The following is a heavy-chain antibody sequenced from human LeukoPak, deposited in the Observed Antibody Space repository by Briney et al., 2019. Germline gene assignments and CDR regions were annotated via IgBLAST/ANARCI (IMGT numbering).Heavy chain of an antibody. V-gene: IGHV4-59*01. CDR1: GGSISSYY. Sequence: SETLSLTCTASGGSISSYYWGWIRQPPGKGLEWIGYIYYSGSTNYNPSLKSRVTISVDTSKNQFSLKLSSVTAADTAVYYCARGISPNFDYWGQGTLVTVSS. CDR3: ARGISPNFDY. J-gene: IGHJ4*02. CDR2: IYYSGST.